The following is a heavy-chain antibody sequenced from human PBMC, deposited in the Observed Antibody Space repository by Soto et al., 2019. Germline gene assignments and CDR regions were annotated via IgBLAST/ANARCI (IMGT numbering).Heavy chain of an antibody. V-gene: IGHV1-46*01. CDR1: GYTFTSYY. CDR2: INPSSGST. CDR3: SRVSGPYDSSGYHAFDI. D-gene: IGHD3-22*01. J-gene: IGHJ3*02. Sequence: ASVKVSCKASGYTFTSYYMHWVRQAPGQGLEWMGIINPSSGSTRYAQKFQGRVTMTRDTSTNTVYMELSSLRSEDTAVYYCSRVSGPYDSSGYHAFDIWGQGTMVTVSS.